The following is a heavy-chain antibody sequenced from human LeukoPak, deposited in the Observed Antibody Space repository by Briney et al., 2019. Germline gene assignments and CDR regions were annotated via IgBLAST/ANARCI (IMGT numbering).Heavy chain of an antibody. CDR3: ARTKEPNYYYGMDV. D-gene: IGHD1-1*01. Sequence: PGGSLRLSCAASGFTFSSYSMNWVRQAPGKGLEWVSYISGSSTTIYYADSVKGRFTISRDNSKNTLYLQMNSLRAEDTAVYYCARTKEPNYYYGMDVWGQGTTVTVSS. CDR2: ISGSSTTI. CDR1: GFTFSSYS. J-gene: IGHJ6*02. V-gene: IGHV3-48*01.